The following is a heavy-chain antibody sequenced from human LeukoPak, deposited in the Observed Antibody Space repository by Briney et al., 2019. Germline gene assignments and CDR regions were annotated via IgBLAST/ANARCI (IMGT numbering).Heavy chain of an antibody. CDR1: GFTFSSYT. Sequence: GGSLRLSCAASGFTFSSYTMNWLCQAPGKGLECVSYINSRGSTISYADSVKGRFTISRDNSKNTLYLQMNSLRAEDTAVYYCARPTKGYWSFDLWGRGTLVTVSS. CDR2: INSRGSTI. CDR3: ARPTKGYWSFDL. J-gene: IGHJ2*01. V-gene: IGHV3-48*01.